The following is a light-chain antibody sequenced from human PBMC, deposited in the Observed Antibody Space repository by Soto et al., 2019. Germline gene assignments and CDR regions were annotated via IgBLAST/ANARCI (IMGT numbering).Light chain of an antibody. J-gene: IGKJ5*01. CDR3: QQSYSTPSIT. CDR1: ESISRH. Sequence: DIQMTQSPSSLSAFVGDRVTITCRASESISRHLNWYQQKPGKAPKLLIYAASSLQNGVPSRFSGGGSGTDFTLTISNLQPADFATYYCQQSYSTPSITFGQGTRREIK. V-gene: IGKV1-39*01. CDR2: AAS.